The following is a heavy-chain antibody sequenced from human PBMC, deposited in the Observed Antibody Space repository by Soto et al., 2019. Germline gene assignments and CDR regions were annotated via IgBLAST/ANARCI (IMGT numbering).Heavy chain of an antibody. V-gene: IGHV3-74*01. CDR3: ARTSLVVAAATREDY. CDR2: IRST. Sequence: GGSLRLSCAVSGITFSDSAFHWVRQASGKGLEWLGRIRSTSYADSVKGRFTISRDNAKNTLYLQMNSLRAEDTAVYYCARTSLVVAAATREDYWGQGTLVTVSS. CDR1: GITFSDSA. J-gene: IGHJ4*02. D-gene: IGHD2-15*01.